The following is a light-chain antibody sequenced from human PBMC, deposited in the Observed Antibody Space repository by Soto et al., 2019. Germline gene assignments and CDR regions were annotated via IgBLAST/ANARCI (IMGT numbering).Light chain of an antibody. J-gene: IGLJ1*01. CDR3: CSYTTSNTRQIV. V-gene: IGLV2-14*01. CDR1: SSDVGGYNY. Sequence: QSVLTQPASVSGSHGQSITISCTGTSSDVGGYNYVSWYQQHPGKAPKFMIYDVSNRPSGVSNRFSGSKSGNTASLTISGLQAEDEADYYCCSYTTSNTRQIVFGTGTKLTV. CDR2: DVS.